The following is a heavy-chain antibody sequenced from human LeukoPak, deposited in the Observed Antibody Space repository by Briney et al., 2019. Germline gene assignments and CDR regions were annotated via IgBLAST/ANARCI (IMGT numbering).Heavy chain of an antibody. Sequence: SETLSLTCTVSGGSFSIYYWSWIRQPAGKGLEWIGRIYTSGNTYYNPSLKSRVTISVDTSKNQFSLKLSSVAAADTAVYYCAKDDFSGGWYKPYDAFDIWGQGTMVTVSS. V-gene: IGHV4-4*07. D-gene: IGHD6-19*01. CDR3: AKDDFSGGWYKPYDAFDI. J-gene: IGHJ3*02. CDR2: IYTSGNT. CDR1: GGSFSIYY.